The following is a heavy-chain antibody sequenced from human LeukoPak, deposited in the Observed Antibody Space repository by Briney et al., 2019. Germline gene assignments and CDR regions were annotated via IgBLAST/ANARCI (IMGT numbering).Heavy chain of an antibody. Sequence: GGSLRLSCAASGFTVSSSYMSWVRQAPGKGLEWVSVIYSDGDTYYPESVKGRFTISRDNSKNTLYLQMSSLRAEDTAVYYCAGDSLSPPQGDSWGQGTLVTVSS. D-gene: IGHD2/OR15-2a*01. CDR2: IYSDGDT. J-gene: IGHJ4*02. V-gene: IGHV3-53*01. CDR3: AGDSLSPPQGDS. CDR1: GFTVSSSY.